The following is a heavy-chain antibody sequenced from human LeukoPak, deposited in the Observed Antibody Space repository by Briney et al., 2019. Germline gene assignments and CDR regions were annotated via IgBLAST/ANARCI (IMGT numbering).Heavy chain of an antibody. J-gene: IGHJ4*02. CDR2: IYYSGST. Sequence: SETLSLTCTVSGGSISSYYWSWIRQPPGNGLEWIGYIYYSGSTNYNPSLKSRVTISVDTSKNQFSLKLSSVTAADTAVYYCARVGLRGLAARPDFDYWGQGTLVTVSS. CDR3: ARVGLRGLAARPDFDY. V-gene: IGHV4-59*01. D-gene: IGHD6-6*01. CDR1: GGSISSYY.